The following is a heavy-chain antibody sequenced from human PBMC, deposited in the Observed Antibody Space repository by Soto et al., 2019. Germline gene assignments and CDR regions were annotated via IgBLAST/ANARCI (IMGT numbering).Heavy chain of an antibody. CDR1: GYTFTSYG. Sequence: QVQLVQSGAEVKKPGASVKVSCKASGYTFTSYGISWVRQAPGQGLEWMGWISAYNGNTNYAQKLQGRVTMTTDTSTSTAYMELMSLRSDDTAVYYCARGVRARYSSSPSNWFDPWGQGTLVTVSS. CDR3: ARGVRARYSSSPSNWFDP. J-gene: IGHJ5*02. CDR2: ISAYNGNT. V-gene: IGHV1-18*01. D-gene: IGHD6-6*01.